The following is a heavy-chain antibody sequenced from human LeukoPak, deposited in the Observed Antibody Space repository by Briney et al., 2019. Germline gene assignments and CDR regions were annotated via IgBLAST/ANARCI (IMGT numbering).Heavy chain of an antibody. CDR1: GGSFSGYY. Sequence: SETLSLTCAVYGGSFSGYYWGWIRQPPGKGLEWIGEINHSGSTNYNPSLKSRVTISVDTSKNQFSLKLSSVTAADTAVYYCARVSPYYFDYWGQGTLVTVSS. V-gene: IGHV4-34*01. CDR3: ARVSPYYFDY. CDR2: INHSGST. J-gene: IGHJ4*02.